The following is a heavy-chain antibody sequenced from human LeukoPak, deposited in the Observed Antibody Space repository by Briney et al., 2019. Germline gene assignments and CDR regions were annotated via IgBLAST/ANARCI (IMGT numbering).Heavy chain of an antibody. J-gene: IGHJ4*02. CDR2: IGTTAI. D-gene: IGHD6-13*01. CDR3: ARDGPAAGEGDIDY. Sequence: GGSLRLSCAPFGFSISDSTMHWVRQAQGKGLEWVSYIGTTAIYAESLKGRFTISRDKAKNSLYLQMTGLRADDTAVYYCARDGPAAGEGDIDYWGQGTLVTVSS. V-gene: IGHV3-69-1*01. CDR1: GFSISDST.